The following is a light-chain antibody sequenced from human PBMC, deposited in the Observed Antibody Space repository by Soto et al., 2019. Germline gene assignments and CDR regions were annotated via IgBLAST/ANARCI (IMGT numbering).Light chain of an antibody. V-gene: IGLV2-14*01. Sequence: QSALTQPASVSGSPGQSITISCTGTSSDVGTYNYVSWYQHHPGKAPKLIIYEVSNRPSGVSNRFSGSNSGSTASLTISGLQAEDEADYHCTSYTRDTALVFGTGTKVTVL. J-gene: IGLJ1*01. CDR2: EVS. CDR1: SSDVGTYNY. CDR3: TSYTRDTALV.